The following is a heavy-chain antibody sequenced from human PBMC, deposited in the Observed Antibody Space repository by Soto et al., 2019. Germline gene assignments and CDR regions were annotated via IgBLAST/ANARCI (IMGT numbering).Heavy chain of an antibody. J-gene: IGHJ6*03. Sequence: QVSCRASGVTCSTPTITWVRQAPGQELEWMGGIIPLFGTGHKAQKFQGRITIIADKSTSTAYMELSSLRSEDTAVYFCASGSAMGVGHWGKGTRVAVSS. D-gene: IGHD5-18*01. CDR2: IIPLFGTG. V-gene: IGHV1-69*06. CDR1: GVTCSTPT. CDR3: ASGSAMGVGH.